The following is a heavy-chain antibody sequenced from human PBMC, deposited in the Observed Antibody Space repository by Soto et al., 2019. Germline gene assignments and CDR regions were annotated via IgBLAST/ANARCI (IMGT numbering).Heavy chain of an antibody. J-gene: IGHJ4*02. D-gene: IGHD4-17*01. Sequence: GASVKVSCKASGYTFTGYYLHWVRQAPGQGLEWMGWISPSNGGTKYAQKFQGWVTLTRDTSINTAYMDLSRLRSDDTAVYYCARDLAVSGDYIFDYWGQGTLVTVSS. V-gene: IGHV1-2*04. CDR3: ARDLAVSGDYIFDY. CDR1: GYTFTGYY. CDR2: ISPSNGGT.